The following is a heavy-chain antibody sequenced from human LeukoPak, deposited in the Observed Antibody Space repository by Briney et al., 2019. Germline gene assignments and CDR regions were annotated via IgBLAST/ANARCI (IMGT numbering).Heavy chain of an antibody. CDR1: GFTFSSYA. J-gene: IGHJ6*03. Sequence: PGGSLRLSCAASGFTFSSYAMSWVRQAPGKGLEWVTFIGDDGSMKYYAESVRGRFIISRDNSNNTLHLHMDTLKTEDTGVYYCARHSIKTIVPVVDYYYYMDVWGKGTTVTVAS. V-gene: IGHV3-33*08. CDR2: IGDDGSMK. CDR3: ARHSIKTIVPVVDYYYYMDV. D-gene: IGHD2-2*01.